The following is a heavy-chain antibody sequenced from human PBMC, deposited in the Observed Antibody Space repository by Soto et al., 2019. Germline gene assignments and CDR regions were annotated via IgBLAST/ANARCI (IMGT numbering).Heavy chain of an antibody. CDR2: IYYSGST. J-gene: IGHJ5*02. V-gene: IGHV4-59*01. Sequence: TSETLSLTCTVSGGSISSYYWSWIRQPPGKGLEWIGYIYYSGSTNYNPSLKSRVTISVDTSKNQFSLKLSSVTAADTAVYYCARAIAVAGTGWLDPWGQGTLVTVYS. CDR3: ARAIAVAGTGWLDP. D-gene: IGHD6-19*01. CDR1: GGSISSYY.